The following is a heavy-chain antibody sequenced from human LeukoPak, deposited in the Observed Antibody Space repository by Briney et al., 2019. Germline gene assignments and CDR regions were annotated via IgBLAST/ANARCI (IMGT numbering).Heavy chain of an antibody. J-gene: IGHJ3*02. CDR3: ATELAYCGGDCFGAFDI. CDR2: ISSGSTYM. D-gene: IGHD2-21*02. CDR1: GVTFRSDT. V-gene: IGHV3-21*04. Sequence: SGGSLRLSCAASGVTFRSDTLNWVRQAPGKGLEWVSSISSGSTYMYYADSVKGRFTISRDNAKNSLYLQMNSLRAEDTAVYYCATELAYCGGDCFGAFDIWGQGTMVTVSS.